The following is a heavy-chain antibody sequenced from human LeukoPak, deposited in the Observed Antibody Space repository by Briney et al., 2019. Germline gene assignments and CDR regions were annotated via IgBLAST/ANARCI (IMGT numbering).Heavy chain of an antibody. D-gene: IGHD3-22*01. CDR3: ASYLHYYDSSGYYQRVTKVDY. CDR1: GFTFSSYS. Sequence: GGSLRLSCAASGFTFSSYSMNWVRQAPGKGLEWVSSISSSSSYIYYADSVKGRFTISRDNAKNSLYLQMNSLRAEDTAVYYCASYLHYYDSSGYYQRVTKVDYWGQGTLVTVSS. J-gene: IGHJ4*02. CDR2: ISSSSSYI. V-gene: IGHV3-21*01.